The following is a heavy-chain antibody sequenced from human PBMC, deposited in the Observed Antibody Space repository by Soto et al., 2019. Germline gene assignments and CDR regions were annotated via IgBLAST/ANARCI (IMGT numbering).Heavy chain of an antibody. CDR1: GGTFSSYA. D-gene: IGHD6-13*01. CDR2: IIPIFGTA. Sequence: SVKVSCKASGGTFSSYAISWVRQAPGQGLEWMGGIIPIFGTANYAQKFQGRVTITADESTSTAYMELSSLRSEDTAVYYCAREYSSSWYPAEYFQQWGQGTLVTVSS. V-gene: IGHV1-69*13. J-gene: IGHJ1*01. CDR3: AREYSSSWYPAEYFQQ.